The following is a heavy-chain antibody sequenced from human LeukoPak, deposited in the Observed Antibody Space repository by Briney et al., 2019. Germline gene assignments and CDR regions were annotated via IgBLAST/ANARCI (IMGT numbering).Heavy chain of an antibody. Sequence: PGASLRLSCAASGFTSTSYPMSWVRQAPGKGLEWVSTVSRSDGNTYYADSVKGRFTIARDSSKNTLYLQMNSLRAEDTAVYYCARDVPHNWFDTWGQGTLVTVSS. CDR1: GFTSTSYP. V-gene: IGHV3-23*01. CDR3: ARDVPHNWFDT. J-gene: IGHJ5*02. CDR2: VSRSDGNT.